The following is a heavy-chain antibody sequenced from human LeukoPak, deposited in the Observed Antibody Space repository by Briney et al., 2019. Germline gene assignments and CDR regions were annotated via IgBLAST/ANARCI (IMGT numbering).Heavy chain of an antibody. J-gene: IGHJ4*02. Sequence: ASVKVSCKASGYTFTSYGINWVRPAPGQGLDWMGWISVYNGYTDYAKKFQGRVTMTTDTSTRTIYMELRSLTSDDTAVYYCARDSGWELKHYFFNYWGQGTLVTVSS. V-gene: IGHV1-18*01. CDR3: ARDSGWELKHYFFNY. CDR1: GYTFTSYG. D-gene: IGHD1-26*01. CDR2: ISVYNGYT.